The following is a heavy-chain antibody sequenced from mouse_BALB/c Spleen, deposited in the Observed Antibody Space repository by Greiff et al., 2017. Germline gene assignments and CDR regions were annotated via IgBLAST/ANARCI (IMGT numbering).Heavy chain of an antibody. CDR2: ISNGGGST. J-gene: IGHJ2*01. Sequence: EVQLQESGGGLVQPGGSLKLSCAASGFTFSSYTMSWVRQTPEKRLEWVAYISNGGGSTYYPDTVKGRFTISRDNAKNTLYLQMSSLKSEDTAMYYCARHGSSQGYFDYWGQGTTLTVSS. CDR3: ARHGSSQGYFDY. D-gene: IGHD1-1*01. CDR1: GFTFSSYT. V-gene: IGHV5-12-2*01.